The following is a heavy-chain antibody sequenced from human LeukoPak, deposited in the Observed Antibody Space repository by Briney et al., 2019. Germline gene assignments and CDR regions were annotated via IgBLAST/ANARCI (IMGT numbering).Heavy chain of an antibody. Sequence: GGSLRLSCAASGFTLRSYDMSWVRQAPGKGLEWVAATSGSGVNSYYADSVKGRFTISRDNSKNTLYLQMNSLRAEDTAVYYCAKGSDSGYDSAYYFNYWGQGTLVTVSS. CDR2: TSGSGVNS. D-gene: IGHD5-12*01. CDR3: AKGSDSGYDSAYYFNY. CDR1: GFTLRSYD. V-gene: IGHV3-23*01. J-gene: IGHJ4*02.